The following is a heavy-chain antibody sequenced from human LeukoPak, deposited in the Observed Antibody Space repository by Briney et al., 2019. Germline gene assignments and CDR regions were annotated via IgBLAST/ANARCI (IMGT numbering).Heavy chain of an antibody. D-gene: IGHD3-10*01. CDR2: IKQDGSEK. V-gene: IGHV3-7*01. CDR1: GFTFSSYW. CDR3: ARDRGRYYYGSGTSPHADY. Sequence: PGGSLRLSCAASGFTFSSYWMSWVRQAPGKRLEWVANIKQDGSEKYYVDSVKGRFTISRDNAKNSLYLQMNSLRAEDTAVYYCARDRGRYYYGSGTSPHADYWGQGTLVTVSS. J-gene: IGHJ4*02.